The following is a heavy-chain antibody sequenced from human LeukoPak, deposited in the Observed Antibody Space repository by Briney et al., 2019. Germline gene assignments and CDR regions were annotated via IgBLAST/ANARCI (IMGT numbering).Heavy chain of an antibody. J-gene: IGHJ6*02. Sequence: RSETLSLTCTVSGGSISSYYWSWIRQPPGKGLEWIGYIYYSGSTNYNPSLKSRVTISVDTSKNQFSLKLSSVTAADTAVYYCARDTFQGWLQSLPYFSYYGMDVWGQGTTVTVSS. V-gene: IGHV4-59*01. CDR3: ARDTFQGWLQSLPYFSYYGMDV. CDR2: IYYSGST. CDR1: GGSISSYY. D-gene: IGHD5-24*01.